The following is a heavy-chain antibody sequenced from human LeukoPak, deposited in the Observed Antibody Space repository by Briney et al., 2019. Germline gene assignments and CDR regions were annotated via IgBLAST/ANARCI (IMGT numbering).Heavy chain of an antibody. CDR1: GFTFSSYW. D-gene: IGHD3-9*01. V-gene: IGHV3-7*05. CDR3: ARDEIRYFDWLLLGGYYFDY. Sequence: GGSLRLSCAASGFTFSSYWMSWVRQAPGKGLEWVANIKQDGSEKYYVDSVKGRFTISRANAKNSLYMQMNSLRAEDTAVYYCARDEIRYFDWLLLGGYYFDYWGQGTLVTVSS. J-gene: IGHJ4*02. CDR2: IKQDGSEK.